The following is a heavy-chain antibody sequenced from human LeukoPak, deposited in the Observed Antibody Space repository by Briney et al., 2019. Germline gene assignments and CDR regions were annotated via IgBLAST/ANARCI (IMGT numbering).Heavy chain of an antibody. J-gene: IGHJ6*04. D-gene: IGHD3-9*01. CDR3: ARDDPMYDDILTGYYYYYGMDV. V-gene: IGHV3-48*03. Sequence: GGSLRLSCAASGFTFSSYEMNWVRQATGKGLEWVSYISSSGSTLYYADHVTGRFTISRDNATNSLYLQMNSLRADDTAVYYGARDDPMYDDILTGYYYYYGMDVWVKGTTVTVSS. CDR2: ISSSGSTL. CDR1: GFTFSSYE.